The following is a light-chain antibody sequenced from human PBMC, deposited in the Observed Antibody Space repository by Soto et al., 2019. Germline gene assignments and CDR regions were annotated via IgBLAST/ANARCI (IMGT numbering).Light chain of an antibody. J-gene: IGKJ3*01. CDR3: QKYESDPFT. CDR1: QGISNY. CDR2: AAS. V-gene: IGKV1-27*01. Sequence: DIQMTQSPSSRSASVGDRVTITCRASQGISNYLAWYQQKPGKGPTLLIYAASTLHSGVPSRFSVSGSGTDFTLSISSLQPEDVATYYCQKYESDPFTFGPGTKVEI.